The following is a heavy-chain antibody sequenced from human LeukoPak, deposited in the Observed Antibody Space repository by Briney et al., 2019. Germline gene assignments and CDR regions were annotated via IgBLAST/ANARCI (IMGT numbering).Heavy chain of an antibody. CDR1: GGSISSSSYY. Sequence: SEXLSLTCTVSGGSISSSSYYWGWLRQPPGTGVEWIGSIYYSGSTYYNPSLKSRVTISVDTSKNQFSLKLSSVTAADTAVYYCARHPAFDYWGQGTLVTVSS. CDR3: ARHPAFDY. CDR2: IYYSGST. V-gene: IGHV4-39*01. J-gene: IGHJ4*02.